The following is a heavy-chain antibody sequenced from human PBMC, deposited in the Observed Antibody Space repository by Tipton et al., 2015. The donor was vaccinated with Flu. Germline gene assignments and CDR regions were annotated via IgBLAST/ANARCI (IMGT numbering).Heavy chain of an antibody. J-gene: IGHJ4*02. Sequence: TLSLTCTVSGGTISSDGYYWSWIRQPAVKALECIGRIYTTGNTNYSSSLRSRVTISLDTSKNQFSLKLSCVTAAGTAVYYCARGPRLAERYYDYWGQGTLVTVSS. CDR3: ARGPRLAERYYDY. D-gene: IGHD3-16*01. V-gene: IGHV4-61*02. CDR1: GGTISSDGYY. CDR2: IYTTGNT.